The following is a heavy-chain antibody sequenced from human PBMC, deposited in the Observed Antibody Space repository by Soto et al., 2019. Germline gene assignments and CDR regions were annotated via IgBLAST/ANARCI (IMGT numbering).Heavy chain of an antibody. Sequence: ASVKVCCKASGGTFSSYAISWVRQAPRQGLEWMGGIIPIFGTANYAQKFQGRVTITADESTSTAYMELSSLRSEDTAVYYCARVLRFLEWSMYYFDYWGQGTLVTVS. D-gene: IGHD3-3*01. V-gene: IGHV1-69*13. J-gene: IGHJ4*02. CDR1: GGTFSSYA. CDR3: ARVLRFLEWSMYYFDY. CDR2: IIPIFGTA.